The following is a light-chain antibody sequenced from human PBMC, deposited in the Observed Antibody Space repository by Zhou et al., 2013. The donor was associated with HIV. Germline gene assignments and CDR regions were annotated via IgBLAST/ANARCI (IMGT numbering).Light chain of an antibody. V-gene: IGKV3-20*01. Sequence: IVLTQSPGTLSLSPGERATLSCRASQSVSSNYVAWYQQKPGQAPRLLIYGASSRATGIPDRFSGSGSGTDFTLTISSLEPEDFATYYCLQHNSVPQTFGQGTRVEFK. J-gene: IGKJ1*01. CDR3: LQHNSVPQT. CDR1: QSVSSNY. CDR2: GAS.